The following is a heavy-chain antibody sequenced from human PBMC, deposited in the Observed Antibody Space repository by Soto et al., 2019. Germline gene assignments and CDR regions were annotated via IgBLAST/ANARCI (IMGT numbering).Heavy chain of an antibody. CDR1: GFTSSNAW. D-gene: IGHD1-26*01. CDR2: IKSRSDGGTT. J-gene: IGHJ6*02. CDR3: TNAPGTWEASGMNF. V-gene: IGHV3-15*01. Sequence: VGSLRLSCAASGFTSSNAWMTWVRQAPGKGLEWIGRIKSRSDGGTTDYAAPVKGRFVISRDDSKNTLYLQMNSLKPDDTAVYYCTNAPGTWEASGMNFWGQGTSGTVSS.